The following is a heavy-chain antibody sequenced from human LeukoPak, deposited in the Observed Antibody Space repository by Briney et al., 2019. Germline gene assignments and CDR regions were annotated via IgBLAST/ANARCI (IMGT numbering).Heavy chain of an antibody. Sequence: PGGSLRLSCAASGFTFSSYAMSWVRQAPGKGLEWVSAISGSGGSTYYADSVKGRFTISRDNSKNTLYLQMNSLRAEDTAVYYCAQDRSGRGAHFDYWGQGTLVTVSS. J-gene: IGHJ4*02. CDR2: ISGSGGST. CDR3: AQDRSGRGAHFDY. CDR1: GFTFSSYA. V-gene: IGHV3-23*01. D-gene: IGHD3-10*01.